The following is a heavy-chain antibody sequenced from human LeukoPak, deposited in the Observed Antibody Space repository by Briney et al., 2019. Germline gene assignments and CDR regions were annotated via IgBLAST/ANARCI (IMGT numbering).Heavy chain of an antibody. J-gene: IGHJ4*02. CDR2: IYHSGST. D-gene: IGHD5-18*01. Sequence: PSETLSLTCAVSGGSISSGGYSWSWIRQPPGKGLEWIGYIYHSGSTYYNPSLKSRVTISVDRSKNQFSLKLSSVTAADTAVYYCARVYGYGQVLDYWGQGTLVTVSS. CDR3: ARVYGYGQVLDY. CDR1: GGSISSGGYS. V-gene: IGHV4-30-2*01.